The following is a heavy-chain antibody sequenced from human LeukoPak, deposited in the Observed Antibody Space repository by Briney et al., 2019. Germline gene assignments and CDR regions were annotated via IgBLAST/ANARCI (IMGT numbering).Heavy chain of an antibody. CDR3: ARVGDPYCGGDCYLDY. V-gene: IGHV3-74*01. J-gene: IGHJ4*02. CDR2: INSDGSST. CDR1: GFSFSNYW. Sequence: GGSLRLSCAASGFSFSNYWMHWVRQAPGKGLVWVSRINSDGSSTTYADSVKGRFTISRDNAKNSLYLQMNSLRPEDTAVYYCARVGDPYCGGDCYLDYWGQGTLVTVSS. D-gene: IGHD2-21*02.